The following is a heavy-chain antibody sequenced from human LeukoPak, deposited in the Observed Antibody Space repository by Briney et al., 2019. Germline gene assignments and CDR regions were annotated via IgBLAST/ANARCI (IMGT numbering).Heavy chain of an antibody. CDR1: GFTFSSYW. CDR3: ARESIVGATVLFDY. J-gene: IGHJ4*02. CDR2: IKQDGSEK. Sequence: PGGSLRLSCAASGFTFSSYWMSWVRQAPGKGLEWVANIKQDGSEKYYVDSVKGRFTISRDNAKNSLYLQMNGLRAEDTAVYYCARESIVGATVLFDYWGQGTLVTVSS. D-gene: IGHD1-26*01. V-gene: IGHV3-7*01.